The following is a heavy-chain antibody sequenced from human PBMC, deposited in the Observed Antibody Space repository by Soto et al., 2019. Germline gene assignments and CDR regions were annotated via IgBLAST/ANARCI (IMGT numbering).Heavy chain of an antibody. J-gene: IGHJ1*01. Sequence: QVQVVESGGGVVQPGRSLRLSCAASGFTFSNYGMHWVRQAPGKGLEWVALISYDGSNQYFADSVQGRFTISRDNSENTRYLQMNSLRIEDTAVYFCARSGYNYGPTFYLQHWGQGTLVTVSS. CDR2: ISYDGSNQ. CDR3: ARSGYNYGPTFYLQH. CDR1: GFTFSNYG. V-gene: IGHV3-30*03. D-gene: IGHD3-10*01.